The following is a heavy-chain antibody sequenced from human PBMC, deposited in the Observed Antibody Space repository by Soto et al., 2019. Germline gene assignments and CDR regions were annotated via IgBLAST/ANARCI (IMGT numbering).Heavy chain of an antibody. V-gene: IGHV2-5*02. Sequence: QITLKESGPTLVKPTQTLTLTCTFSGFSLSTSGVGVGWIRQPPGKALEWLALIYWDDDKRYSPSLKSRLTITKDTPKNQVVLTMTTMDPVDTATYYWAHSPDYYDSSDPGWYFDYWGQGTLVTVSS. D-gene: IGHD3-22*01. CDR2: IYWDDDK. J-gene: IGHJ4*02. CDR3: AHSPDYYDSSDPGWYFDY. CDR1: GFSLSTSGVG.